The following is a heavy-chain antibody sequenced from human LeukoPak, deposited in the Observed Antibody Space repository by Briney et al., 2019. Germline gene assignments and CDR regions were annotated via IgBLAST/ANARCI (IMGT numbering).Heavy chain of an antibody. CDR3: AREQFGSDDALDI. CDR1: GFTFSSYG. J-gene: IGHJ3*02. CDR2: IWYDGSNK. D-gene: IGHD5-24*01. Sequence: GRALRLSCAASGFTFSSYGMHWVRQAPAKGLEWVAVIWYDGSNKFYGDSVKGRFTTSRDNSKNTVALQMNSLRDEDTAVYYCAREQFGSDDALDIWGQGTTVIVSS. V-gene: IGHV3-33*01.